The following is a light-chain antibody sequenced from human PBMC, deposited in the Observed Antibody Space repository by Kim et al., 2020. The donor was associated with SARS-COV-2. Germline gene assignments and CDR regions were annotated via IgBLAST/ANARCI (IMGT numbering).Light chain of an antibody. V-gene: IGLV3-25*03. CDR3: QSADSSHWV. CDR1: ALPKQY. CDR2: KDS. Sequence: SYELTQPPSVSVSLGQTARITCSGDALPKQYAYWYQQKPGQAPVLVIYKDSERPSGIPERFSGSSSGTTVTLTISGVQAEDEADYYCQSADSSHWVFGGGTQLTVL. J-gene: IGLJ3*02.